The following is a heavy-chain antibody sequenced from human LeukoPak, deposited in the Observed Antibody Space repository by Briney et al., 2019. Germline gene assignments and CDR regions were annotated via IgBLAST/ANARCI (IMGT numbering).Heavy chain of an antibody. D-gene: IGHD3-10*01. CDR3: ARGPIYGSGSYPSFDY. V-gene: IGHV1-69*13. Sequence: SVKVSCKASGGTFSSYAISWVRQAPGQGLEWMGGIIPIFGTANYAQKFQGRVTITADESTSAAHMELSSLRSEDTAVYYCARGPIYGSGSYPSFDYWGQGTLVTVSS. CDR2: IIPIFGTA. CDR1: GGTFSSYA. J-gene: IGHJ4*02.